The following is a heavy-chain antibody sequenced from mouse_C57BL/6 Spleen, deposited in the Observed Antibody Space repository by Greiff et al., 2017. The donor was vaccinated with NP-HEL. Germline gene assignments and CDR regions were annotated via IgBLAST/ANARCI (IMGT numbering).Heavy chain of an antibody. V-gene: IGHV1-22*01. CDR2: INPNNGGT. D-gene: IGHD2-3*01. CDR1: GYTFTDYN. CDR3: ASSDGYYAWFAY. J-gene: IGHJ3*01. Sequence: VQLKESGPELVKPGASVKMSCKASGYTFTDYNMHWVKQSHGKSLEWIGYINPNNGGTSYNQKFKGKATLTVNKSSSTAYMELRSLTSEDSAVYYCASSDGYYAWFAYWGQGTLVTVSA.